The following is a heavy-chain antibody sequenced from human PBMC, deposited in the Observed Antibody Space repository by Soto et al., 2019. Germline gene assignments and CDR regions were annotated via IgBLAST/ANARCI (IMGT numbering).Heavy chain of an antibody. CDR1: GGTLSSYS. V-gene: IGHV1-69*01. D-gene: IGHD2-15*01. Sequence: VQLVQSGAEVKRPGSSVKVSCKASGGTLSSYSISWVRQAPGQGLEWMGGIIPIFGTVNYAQKFQGRVTITADESTSTAYMELSSLRSEDTAVYYCATYRDRKYGMDVWGQGTTVTVSS. J-gene: IGHJ6*02. CDR3: ATYRDRKYGMDV. CDR2: IIPIFGTV.